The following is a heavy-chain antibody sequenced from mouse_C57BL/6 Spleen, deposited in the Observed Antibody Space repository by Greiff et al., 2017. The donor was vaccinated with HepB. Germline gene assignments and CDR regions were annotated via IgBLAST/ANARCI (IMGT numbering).Heavy chain of an antibody. V-gene: IGHV5-17*01. Sequence: EVNLVESGGGLVKPGGSLKLSCAASGFTFSDYGMHWVRQAPEKGLEWVAYISSGSSTIYYADTVKGRFTISRDNAKNTLFLQMTSLRSEDTAMYYCARDGSSYNWYFDVWGTGTTVTVSS. CDR2: ISSGSSTI. J-gene: IGHJ1*03. CDR3: ARDGSSYNWYFDV. D-gene: IGHD1-1*01. CDR1: GFTFSDYG.